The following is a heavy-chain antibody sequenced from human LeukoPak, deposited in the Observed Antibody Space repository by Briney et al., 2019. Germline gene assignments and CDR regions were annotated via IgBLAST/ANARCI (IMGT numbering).Heavy chain of an antibody. V-gene: IGHV4-38-2*01. D-gene: IGHD3-22*01. CDR3: ARSGDYIKEGFDY. J-gene: IGHJ4*02. CDR1: GYSISSGYY. CDR2: IDRSGNR. Sequence: PSETLSLTCAVSGYSISSGYYRGWIRQSPGKGLEWIGSIDRSGNRYYNPSLKSRVTLSVDTSENQFSLQLSSVTAADRALYYCARSGDYIKEGFDYWGQGTLVTVSS.